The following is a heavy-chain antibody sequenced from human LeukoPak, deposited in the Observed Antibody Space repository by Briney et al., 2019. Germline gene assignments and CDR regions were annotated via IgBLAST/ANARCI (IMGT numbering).Heavy chain of an antibody. Sequence: SETLSLTCTVSGGSISSYYWSWIRQPPGKGLEWIGYIYYSGGTNYNPSLKSRVPISVDTSKNQFSLKLSSVTAADTAVYYCARGWYDNSSGFDYWGQGTLVTVSS. D-gene: IGHD1-1*01. CDR1: GGSISSYY. CDR3: ARGWYDNSSGFDY. CDR2: IYYSGGT. V-gene: IGHV4-59*01. J-gene: IGHJ4*02.